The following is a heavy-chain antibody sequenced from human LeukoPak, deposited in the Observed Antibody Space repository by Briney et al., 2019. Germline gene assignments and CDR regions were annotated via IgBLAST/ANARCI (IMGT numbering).Heavy chain of an antibody. J-gene: IGHJ4*02. V-gene: IGHV1-18*01. CDR2: ISTYNGNT. CDR3: AREWKYCGATSCGYYFDY. Sequence: ASVKVSCKASGYTFNSFSINWVRQAPGQGLEWMGWISTYNGNTNHSQKLQGRVTMTTDTSTSTAYMELRSLRSDDTAVYYCAREWKYCGATSCGYYFDYWGQGTLVTVSS. D-gene: IGHD2-2*01. CDR1: GYTFNSFS.